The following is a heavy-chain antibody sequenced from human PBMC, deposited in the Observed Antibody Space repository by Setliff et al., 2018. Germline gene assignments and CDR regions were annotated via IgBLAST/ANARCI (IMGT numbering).Heavy chain of an antibody. Sequence: LETLSLTCTVSGGSISSDIWSWIRQPPGKGLEWIGQIHTGSTYYNPSLKSRVTMSVDTSRNQFSLNLISVTAADTAMYYCARHVGSRGRGYNYYYYYMDVWGKGTTVTVSS. CDR1: GGSISSDI. CDR2: IHTGST. V-gene: IGHV4-59*04. D-gene: IGHD3-10*01. CDR3: ARHVGSRGRGYNYYYYYMDV. J-gene: IGHJ6*03.